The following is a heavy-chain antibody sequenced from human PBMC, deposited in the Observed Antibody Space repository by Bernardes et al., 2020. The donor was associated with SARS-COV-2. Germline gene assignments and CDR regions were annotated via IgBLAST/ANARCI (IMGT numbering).Heavy chain of an antibody. CDR3: GRLGYCSGSSCYRHLDY. Sequence: VKVSCKASGYTFTNYAISWVRQAPGQGLEWMGWISTYNGNTNHAQRLQGRVTMTTDTSTSTAYMELRSLRSDDTAVYYCGRLGYCSGSSCYRHLDYWGQGTLVTVSS. CDR1: GYTFTNYA. CDR2: ISTYNGNT. V-gene: IGHV1-18*01. D-gene: IGHD2-2*01. J-gene: IGHJ4*02.